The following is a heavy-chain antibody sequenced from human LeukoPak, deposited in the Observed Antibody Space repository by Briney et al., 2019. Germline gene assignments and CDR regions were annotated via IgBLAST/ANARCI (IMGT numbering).Heavy chain of an antibody. CDR3: AKEADSYYYGSGSSEDDAFDI. V-gene: IGHV3-30*18. CDR1: GFTFSSYG. Sequence: GRSLRLSCAASGFTFSSYGMHWVRQAPGKGLEWVAVISYDGSNKYYADSVKGRFTISRDNSKNTLYLQMNSLRAEDTAVYYCAKEADSYYYGSGSSEDDAFDIWGQGTMVTVSS. J-gene: IGHJ3*02. CDR2: ISYDGSNK. D-gene: IGHD3-10*01.